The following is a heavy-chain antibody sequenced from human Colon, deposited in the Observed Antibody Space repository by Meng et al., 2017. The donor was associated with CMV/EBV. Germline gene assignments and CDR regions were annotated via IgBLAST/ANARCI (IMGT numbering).Heavy chain of an antibody. D-gene: IGHD3-3*01. CDR3: ARDPYDFWSGWSWFDP. CDR2: IYYSGST. V-gene: IGHV4-59*01. CDR1: GGSISSYY. J-gene: IGHJ5*02. Sequence: SETLSLTCTVSGGSISSYYWSWIRQPPGKGLEWIGYIYYSGSTNCNPSLKSRVTISVDTSKNQFSLKLSSVTAADTAVYYCARDPYDFWSGWSWFDPWGQGTLVTVSS.